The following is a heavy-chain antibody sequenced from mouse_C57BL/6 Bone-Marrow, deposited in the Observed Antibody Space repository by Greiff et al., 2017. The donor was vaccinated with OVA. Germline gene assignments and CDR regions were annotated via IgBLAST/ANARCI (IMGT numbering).Heavy chain of an antibody. CDR1: GFTFSDYG. J-gene: IGHJ4*01. CDR3: ARSSYAMDY. CDR2: ISNLAYSI. Sequence: EVMLVESGGGLVQPGGSLKLSCAASGFTFSDYGLAWVRQAPRKGPEWVAFISNLAYSIYYADTVTGRFTISRENAKNTLYLEMSSLRSEDTAMYYCARSSYAMDYWGQGTSVTVSS. D-gene: IGHD1-1*01. V-gene: IGHV5-15*01.